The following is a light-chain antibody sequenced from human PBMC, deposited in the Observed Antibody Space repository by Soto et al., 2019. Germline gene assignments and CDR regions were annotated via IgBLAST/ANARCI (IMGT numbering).Light chain of an antibody. CDR3: QQYNSYPVP. CDR2: KAS. CDR1: QSISTS. V-gene: IGKV1-5*03. Sequence: DIQMTQSPSTLSASVGDRVTITCRASQSISTSLAWYQQKPGKSPNVLIDKASSLESGAPSRFSGSGSGTEFTLTITRLQPDDYATYYCQQYNSYPVPFGGGTKV. J-gene: IGKJ4*01.